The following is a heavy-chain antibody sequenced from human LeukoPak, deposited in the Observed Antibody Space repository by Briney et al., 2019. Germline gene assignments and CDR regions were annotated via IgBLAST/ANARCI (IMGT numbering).Heavy chain of an antibody. D-gene: IGHD6-13*01. Sequence: GGSLRLSCAASGFTVSSNYMSWVRQAPGKGLEWVSVIYSGGSTYYADSVKGRSTISRDNSKNTLYLQMNSLRAEDTAVYYCARARYSSSWAFDYWGQGTLVTVSS. CDR2: IYSGGST. V-gene: IGHV3-66*01. CDR3: ARARYSSSWAFDY. J-gene: IGHJ4*02. CDR1: GFTVSSNY.